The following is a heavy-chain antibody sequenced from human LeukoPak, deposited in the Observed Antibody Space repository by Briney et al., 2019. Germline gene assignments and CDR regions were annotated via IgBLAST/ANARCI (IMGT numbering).Heavy chain of an antibody. D-gene: IGHD3-22*01. CDR3: AREVRVPRSSGYLNYFDY. Sequence: PSETLSLTCTVSGGSISSSSYYWGWIRQPPGKGLEWIGSIYYSGSTNYNPSLKSRVTISVDTSKNQFSLKLSSVTAADTAVYYCAREVRVPRSSGYLNYFDYWGQGTLVTVSS. V-gene: IGHV4-39*07. CDR2: IYYSGST. CDR1: GGSISSSSYY. J-gene: IGHJ4*02.